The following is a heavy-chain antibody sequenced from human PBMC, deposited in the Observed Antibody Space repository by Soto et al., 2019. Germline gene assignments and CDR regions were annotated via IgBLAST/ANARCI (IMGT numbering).Heavy chain of an antibody. CDR2: IIPIFGTA. V-gene: IGHV1-69*12. J-gene: IGHJ4*02. CDR3: ASHYDSSGYYYRGLDY. D-gene: IGHD3-22*01. Sequence: QVQLVQSGAEVKKPGSSVKVSCKASGGTFSSYAISWVRQAPGQGLEWMGGIIPIFGTADYAQKFQGRVTSTAAESTSTGNMGLSSLRSEDTAVYYCASHYDSSGYYYRGLDYWGQGTLVTVSS. CDR1: GGTFSSYA.